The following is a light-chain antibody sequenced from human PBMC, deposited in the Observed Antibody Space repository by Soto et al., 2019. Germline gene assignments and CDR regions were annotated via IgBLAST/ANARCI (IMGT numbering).Light chain of an antibody. CDR1: SSDVGDYKY. CDR2: DVS. J-gene: IGLJ2*01. Sequence: QSVLTQPASVSGSPGQSITISCTGTSSDVGDYKYVSWYQQHPGKAPKLMIYDVSNRPSGVSDRFSGSKSTNTASLTISGPQAEDEADYYCSSYSTRGTLVIVGGGTKLTLL. V-gene: IGLV2-14*03. CDR3: SSYSTRGTLVI.